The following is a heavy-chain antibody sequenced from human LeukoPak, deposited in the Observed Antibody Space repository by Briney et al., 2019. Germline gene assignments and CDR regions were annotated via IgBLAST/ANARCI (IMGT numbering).Heavy chain of an antibody. Sequence: SSVKVSCHVSRRIFSSYAISWVRQAPGQVLEWMGGIIPILGTAKYAQNLQGRVTITTDESTSTAYMELSSLRSEDTAVYYCARAIYDSSGYYYDVGYYFDYWGQGTLVTVS. D-gene: IGHD3-22*01. CDR3: ARAIYDSSGYYYDVGYYFDY. V-gene: IGHV1-69*05. J-gene: IGHJ4*02. CDR2: IIPILGTA. CDR1: RRIFSSYA.